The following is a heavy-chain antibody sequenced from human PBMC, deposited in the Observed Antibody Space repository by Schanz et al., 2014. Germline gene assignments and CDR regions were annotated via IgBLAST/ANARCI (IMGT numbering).Heavy chain of an antibody. D-gene: IGHD2-21*01. Sequence: EVQLVESGGGLVQPGGSLRLSCAASGFTVSSHYMSWVRQAPGKGLEWVSVIYSGGSTYYADSVKGRFTISRDNSKNTLYLQMNSLRAEDTAVYYCARHGDNGRALSFDIWGQGTMVTVSS. CDR3: ARHGDNGRALSFDI. CDR2: IYSGGST. CDR1: GFTVSSHY. V-gene: IGHV3-66*04. J-gene: IGHJ3*02.